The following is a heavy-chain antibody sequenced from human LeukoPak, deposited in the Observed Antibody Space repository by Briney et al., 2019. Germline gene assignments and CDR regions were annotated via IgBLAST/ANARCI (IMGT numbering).Heavy chain of an antibody. Sequence: GGSLRLSCAASGFSVSSNYMSWVRQAPGKGLEWVSVIYSGGSTYYADSVQGRFTISRDNAKNSLYLQMNSLRAEDTAVYYCAELGITMIGGVWGKGTTVTISS. D-gene: IGHD3-10*02. CDR2: IYSGGST. CDR3: AELGITMIGGV. J-gene: IGHJ6*04. CDR1: GFSVSSNY. V-gene: IGHV3-66*01.